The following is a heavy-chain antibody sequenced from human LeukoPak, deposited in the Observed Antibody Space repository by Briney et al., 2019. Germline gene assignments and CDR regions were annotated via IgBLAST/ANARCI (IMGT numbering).Heavy chain of an antibody. D-gene: IGHD2/OR15-2a*01. CDR1: GFTFSTYH. J-gene: IGHJ4*02. V-gene: IGHV3-23*01. CDR3: AKRPGPERTTGNCFRFEY. Sequence: GGSLRLSCVASGFTFSTYHMSWVRQVPGQGLEWVSSISGDGGDRYYVESGKGRFTISRDNSKNTVYLQMNSLRAEDSAVYYCAKRPGPERTTGNCFRFEYWGQGTLVTVSS. CDR2: ISGDGGDR.